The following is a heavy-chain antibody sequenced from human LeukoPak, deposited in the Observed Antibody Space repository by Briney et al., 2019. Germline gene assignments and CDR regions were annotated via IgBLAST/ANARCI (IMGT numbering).Heavy chain of an antibody. J-gene: IGHJ4*02. CDR2: INNNGGST. CDR3: GKPVTVSSPFDY. V-gene: IGHV3-23*01. CDR1: GFTFSSYA. D-gene: IGHD3-10*01. Sequence: GGSLRLSCAASGFTFSSYAMSWVRQAPGKGLEWVSTINNNGGSTSYADSVKGRFTISRDNSKNTLYLQMNSLRAEDTAVYYCGKPVTVSSPFDYWGQGTLVSVSS.